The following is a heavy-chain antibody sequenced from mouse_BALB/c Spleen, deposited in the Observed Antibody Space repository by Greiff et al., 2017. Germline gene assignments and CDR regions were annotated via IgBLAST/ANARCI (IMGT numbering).Heavy chain of an antibody. CDR1: GFTFSSYG. D-gene: IGHD1-1*01. V-gene: IGHV5-6-3*01. J-gene: IGHJ2*01. Sequence: EVQRVESGGGLVQPGGSLKLSCAASGFTFSSYGMSWVRQTPDKRLELVATINSNGGSTYYPDSVKGRFTISRDNAKNTLYLQMSSLKSEDTAMYYCARDWDSNYYGSSVDYWGQGTTLTVSS. CDR3: ARDWDSNYYGSSVDY. CDR2: INSNGGST.